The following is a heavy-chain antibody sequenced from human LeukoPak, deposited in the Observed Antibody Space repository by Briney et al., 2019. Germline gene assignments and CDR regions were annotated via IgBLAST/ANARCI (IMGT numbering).Heavy chain of an antibody. V-gene: IGHV4-34*01. CDR1: GGSFSGYY. CDR3: AREMVRGVITPGYFDY. D-gene: IGHD3-10*01. Sequence: SETLSLTCAVYGGSFSGYYWSWIRQPPGKGLEWNGAINHSGSTNYNPSLKSRVTISVDTSKNQFSLKLSSVTAADTAVYYCAREMVRGVITPGYFDYWGQGTLVTVSS. J-gene: IGHJ4*02. CDR2: INHSGST.